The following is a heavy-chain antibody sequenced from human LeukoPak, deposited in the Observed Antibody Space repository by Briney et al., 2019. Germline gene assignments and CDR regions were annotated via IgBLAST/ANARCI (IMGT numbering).Heavy chain of an antibody. Sequence: SQTLSLTCTVSGGSISSGSYYWSWIRQPAGKGLEWIGRIYTSGSTNYNPSLKSQVTISVDTSKNQFSLKLSSVTAADTAVYYCARAAAALFDIWGQGTMVTVSS. J-gene: IGHJ3*02. CDR3: ARAAAALFDI. CDR2: IYTSGST. V-gene: IGHV4-61*02. CDR1: GGSISSGSYY. D-gene: IGHD2-2*01.